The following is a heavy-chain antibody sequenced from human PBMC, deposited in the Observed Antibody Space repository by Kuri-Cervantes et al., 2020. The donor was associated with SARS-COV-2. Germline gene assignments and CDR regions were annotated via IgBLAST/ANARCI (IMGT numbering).Heavy chain of an antibody. D-gene: IGHD3-22*01. CDR3: AKTLPSPARSFKWFPRGFFDT. J-gene: IGHJ4*02. CDR1: GSTFDDYG. Sequence: GGSLRLSCAASGSTFDDYGMSWVRQAPGKGLEWVSGINWNGGSTGYADSVKGRFTISRDNSKNTLYLQMNSLRAEDTAVYHCAKTLPSPARSFKWFPRGFFDTWGQGTLVTVSS. CDR2: INWNGGST. V-gene: IGHV3-20*01.